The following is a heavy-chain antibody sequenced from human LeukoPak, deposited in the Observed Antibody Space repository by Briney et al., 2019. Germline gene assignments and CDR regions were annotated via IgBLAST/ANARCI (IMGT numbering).Heavy chain of an antibody. D-gene: IGHD2-15*01. CDR1: GGSFSGYY. CDR2: INHSGST. Sequence: PSETLSLTCAVYGGSFSGYYWSWGRQPPGKGLEWIGEINHSGSTNYNPSLKSRVTISVDTSKNQFSLKLSSVTAADTAVYYCARDRYCSGGSCTHDAFDIWGQGTMVTVSS. J-gene: IGHJ3*02. CDR3: ARDRYCSGGSCTHDAFDI. V-gene: IGHV4-34*01.